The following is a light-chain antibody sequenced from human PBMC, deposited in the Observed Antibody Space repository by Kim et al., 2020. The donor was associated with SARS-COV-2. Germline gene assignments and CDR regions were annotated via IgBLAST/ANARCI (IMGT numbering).Light chain of an antibody. V-gene: IGLV3-1*01. CDR2: QNK. CDR3: QAWDISTLV. Sequence: VSPVQTARITCSGDKLGDKYAAWYQQKPGQSPVLVMYQNKKRPSGIPERFSGSNSGNTATLIISGTQALDEADYYCQAWDISTLVFGGGTQLTVL. CDR1: KLGDKY. J-gene: IGLJ2*01.